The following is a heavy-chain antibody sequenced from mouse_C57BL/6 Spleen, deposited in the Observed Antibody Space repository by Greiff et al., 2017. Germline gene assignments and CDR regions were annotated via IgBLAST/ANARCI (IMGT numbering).Heavy chain of an antibody. J-gene: IGHJ2*01. Sequence: QVQLQQSGAELAKPGASVKLSCKASGYTFTSYWMHWVKQRPGPGLEWIGYLNPSSGYTKYNQKFKDKPTCTADKSSSPAYMQLSSLTYEDSAVYYRARSNYGSSYNFDYWGESTTLSVSP. D-gene: IGHD1-1*01. CDR2: LNPSSGYT. V-gene: IGHV1-7*01. CDR1: GYTFTSYW. CDR3: ARSNYGSSYNFDY.